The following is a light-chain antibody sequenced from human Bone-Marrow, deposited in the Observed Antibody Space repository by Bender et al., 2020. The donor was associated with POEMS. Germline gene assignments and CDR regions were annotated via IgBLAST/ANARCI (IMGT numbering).Light chain of an antibody. V-gene: IGLV3-21*02. CDR1: NIGTTS. J-gene: IGLJ3*02. Sequence: SYVLTQPPSVSVAPGQTARITCGGTNIGTTSVHWYQQRPGQAPVLVIYDDSDRPSGIPERFSGSNSGNTATLTISRVEAGDEADYYCHVWDYSSDLWVFGGGTKLTVL. CDR2: DDS. CDR3: HVWDYSSDLWV.